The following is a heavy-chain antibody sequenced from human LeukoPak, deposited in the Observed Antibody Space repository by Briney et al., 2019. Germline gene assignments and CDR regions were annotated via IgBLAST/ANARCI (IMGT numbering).Heavy chain of an antibody. CDR3: AKDGGGNSGGFDY. CDR1: GFTFSSYS. V-gene: IGHV3-48*01. Sequence: GGSLRLSCAASGFTFSSYSMNWVRQAPGKGLEGVSYISTSSSTIYYADSVKGRFTISRDNSKNTLSLQMNSLRAEDTAVYYCAKDGGGNSGGFDYWGQGTLVTVSS. J-gene: IGHJ4*02. CDR2: ISTSSSTI. D-gene: IGHD4-23*01.